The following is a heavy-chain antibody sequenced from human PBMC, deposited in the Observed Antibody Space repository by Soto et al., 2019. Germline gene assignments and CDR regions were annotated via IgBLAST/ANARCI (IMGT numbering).Heavy chain of an antibody. CDR3: ARTWSGLDS. Sequence: ASVKVSCKASGYTFTFYGINWVRQVPGHGPEWVGWISAFNGNTKYAQMLQDRVTLTTDTSTTTAYMELRSLRFDDTAVYYRARTWSGLDSWGQGTLVTVSS. CDR1: GYTFTFYG. J-gene: IGHJ4*02. D-gene: IGHD3-3*01. V-gene: IGHV1-18*01. CDR2: ISAFNGNT.